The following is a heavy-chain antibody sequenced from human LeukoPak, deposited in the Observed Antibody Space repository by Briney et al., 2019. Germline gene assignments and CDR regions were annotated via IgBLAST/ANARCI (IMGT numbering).Heavy chain of an antibody. D-gene: IGHD3-22*01. Sequence: SGGSLRLSCAASGFTFSSYGMHWVRQAPGKGLEWVAVIWYDGSNKYYADSVKGRFTISRDNSKNTLYLQMNSLRAEDTAVYYCARDSGPYDSPYYYGMDVWGQGTTVTVSS. V-gene: IGHV3-33*08. CDR3: ARDSGPYDSPYYYGMDV. CDR2: IWYDGSNK. CDR1: GFTFSSYG. J-gene: IGHJ6*02.